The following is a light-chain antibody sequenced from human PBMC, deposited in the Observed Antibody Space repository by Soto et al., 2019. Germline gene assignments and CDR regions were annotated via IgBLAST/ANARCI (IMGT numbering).Light chain of an antibody. J-gene: IGLJ3*02. V-gene: IGLV2-11*01. CDR3: CSYAGSYTWV. CDR1: SSDVGGYNY. CDR2: DVS. Sequence: QSALTQPRSVSGSPGQSVTISCTGTSSDVGGYNYVSWYQQHPGKAPKLMIYDVSKRPSGVPDLFSGSKSGNTASLTISGRQAEYEADYYCCSYAGSYTWVVGGGTKVTVL.